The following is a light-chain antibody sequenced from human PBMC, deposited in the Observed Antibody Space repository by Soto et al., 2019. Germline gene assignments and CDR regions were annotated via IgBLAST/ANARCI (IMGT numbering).Light chain of an antibody. Sequence: QSVLTQPPSVSGAPGQRVTISCTGSSSNIGAGYDVHWYQQLPGTTLKFLIYGNNNRPSGVPDRFSGSKSGISASLAITGLQAEDEADYYCQSYDSGLGGPHVIFGGGTKVTVL. CDR1: SSNIGAGYD. J-gene: IGLJ2*01. V-gene: IGLV1-40*01. CDR3: QSYDSGLGGPHVI. CDR2: GNN.